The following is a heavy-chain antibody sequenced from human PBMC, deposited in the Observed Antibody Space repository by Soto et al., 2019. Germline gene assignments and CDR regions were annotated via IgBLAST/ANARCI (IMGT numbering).Heavy chain of an antibody. CDR1: GGTFSSYA. V-gene: IGHV1-69*13. Sequence: AVKVSCKASGGTFSSYAISWVRQAPGQGXEWMGGIIPIFGTANYAQKFQGRVTITADESTSTAYMELSSLRSEDTAVYYCARRPGSGSSWGPEDYYGMDVWGQGSTVTVSS. D-gene: IGHD6-13*01. J-gene: IGHJ6*02. CDR3: ARRPGSGSSWGPEDYYGMDV. CDR2: IIPIFGTA.